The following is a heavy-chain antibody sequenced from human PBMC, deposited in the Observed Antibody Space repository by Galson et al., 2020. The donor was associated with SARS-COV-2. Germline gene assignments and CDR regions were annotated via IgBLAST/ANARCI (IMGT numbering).Heavy chain of an antibody. CDR1: GFTFTNAC. D-gene: IGHD2-2*01. V-gene: IGHV3-15*05. J-gene: IGHJ4*02. Sequence: GGSLSLSCAASGFTFTNACMSWVRQAPGKGLEWVGRINSRTDGGRADHAAAVKGRFTVSRDDLTNTLFLQMNSLKTEDTAVYYCSSMTTLVVGDSADYWGQGTLVTVSS. CDR3: SSMTTLVVGDSADY. CDR2: INSRTDGGRA.